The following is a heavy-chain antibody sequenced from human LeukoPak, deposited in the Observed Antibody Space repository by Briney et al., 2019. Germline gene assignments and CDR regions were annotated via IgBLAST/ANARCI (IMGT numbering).Heavy chain of an antibody. CDR2: IYHSGST. V-gene: IGHV4-38-2*02. J-gene: IGHJ4*02. CDR3: AREGRGCSGGSCYGSAAGDY. Sequence: SETLSLTCAVSGYSISSGHYWGWIRQPPGKGLEWIGSIYHSGSTYYNPSLKSRVTISVDTSKNQFSLKLSSVTAADTAVYHCAREGRGCSGGSCYGSAAGDYWGQGTLVTVSS. D-gene: IGHD2-15*01. CDR1: GYSISSGHY.